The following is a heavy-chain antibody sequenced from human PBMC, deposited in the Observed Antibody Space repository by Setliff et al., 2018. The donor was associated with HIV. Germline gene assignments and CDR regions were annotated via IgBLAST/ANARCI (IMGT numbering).Heavy chain of an antibody. CDR1: GFTFSSYA. J-gene: IGHJ5*02. V-gene: IGHV3-30-3*01. CDR2: ISYDGSNK. Sequence: AGSLRLSCAASGFTFSSYAMHWVRQAPGKGLEWVAVISYDGSNKYYADSVKGRFTISRDNSKNTLYLQMNSLRAEDTAVYYCARSDWENWFDPWGQGTLVTVSS. CDR3: ARSDWENWFDP. D-gene: IGHD2-21*02.